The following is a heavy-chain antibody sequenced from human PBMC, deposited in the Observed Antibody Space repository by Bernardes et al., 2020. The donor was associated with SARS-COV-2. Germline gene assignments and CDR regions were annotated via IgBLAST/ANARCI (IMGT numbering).Heavy chain of an antibody. CDR1: GYTFTGYY. V-gene: IGHV1-2*02. Sequence: ASVKVSCKASGYTFTGYYIHWVRQAPGQGLEWMGWINPNSGGTNYAQNFQGRVTMTRDTSIGTAYMELSGLRFDDTAVYYCALPPTNYDRYAMDLWGQGTTVTVSS. CDR2: INPNSGGT. D-gene: IGHD3-22*01. J-gene: IGHJ6*02. CDR3: ALPPTNYDRYAMDL.